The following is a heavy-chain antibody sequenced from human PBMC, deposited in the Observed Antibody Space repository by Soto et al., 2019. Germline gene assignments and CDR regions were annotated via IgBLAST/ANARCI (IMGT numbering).Heavy chain of an antibody. CDR1: GFTFNTHA. Sequence: EVQVLESGGGLLQPGGSLRLSCVASGFTFNTHAMTWVRQGPGMGLEWTSSISGNGETTYYADSVKGRFTVSRDNSKNTLYLQMNSLIVENTTTYYCVKDWSGNKCPCMDVWGQGTTVTVSS. CDR3: VKDWSGNKCPCMDV. D-gene: IGHD3-3*01. V-gene: IGHV3-23*01. CDR2: ISGNGETT. J-gene: IGHJ6*02.